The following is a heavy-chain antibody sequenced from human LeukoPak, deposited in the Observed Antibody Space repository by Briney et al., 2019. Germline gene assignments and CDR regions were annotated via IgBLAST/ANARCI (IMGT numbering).Heavy chain of an antibody. CDR3: AKEDVVVITIRYFQH. D-gene: IGHD3-22*01. CDR2: ISYDGSNK. Sequence: GGSLRLSCAASGFTFSSYGMHWARQAPGKGLEWVAVISYDGSNKYYADSVKGRFTISRDNSKNTLYLQMNSLRTEDTAIYYCAKEDVVVITIRYFQHWGQGTLVTVSS. CDR1: GFTFSSYG. J-gene: IGHJ1*01. V-gene: IGHV3-30*18.